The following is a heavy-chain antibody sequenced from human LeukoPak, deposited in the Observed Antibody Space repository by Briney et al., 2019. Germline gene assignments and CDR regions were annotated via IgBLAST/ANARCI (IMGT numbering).Heavy chain of an antibody. Sequence: SETLSLTCTVSGGSISGYYWSWIRQPPGKGLEWIGEINDSGSTNYNPSLKSLVTISADTSKKQLSLKLSSVTAADTAVYYCARGRWFGELKRLYYYGMDVCGQGTTVTVSS. CDR2: INDSGST. CDR1: GGSISGYY. CDR3: ARGRWFGELKRLYYYGMDV. J-gene: IGHJ6*02. D-gene: IGHD3-10*01. V-gene: IGHV4-34*01.